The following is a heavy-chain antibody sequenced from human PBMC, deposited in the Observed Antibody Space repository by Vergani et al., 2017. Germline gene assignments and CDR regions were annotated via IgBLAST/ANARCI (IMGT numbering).Heavy chain of an antibody. D-gene: IGHD3-10*01. Sequence: QVQLVQSGAEMKKPGASVNVSCKTSGYSFNSYGINWVRQAPGQGLEWLGWISGYDGKTKYVEKLQGRITVTIDTSTNSAYMELRGLRSDDTAVYYCARVRYYYGSGSYLNYYYYYMDVWGKGTTVTVSS. J-gene: IGHJ6*03. CDR1: GYSFNSYG. CDR3: ARVRYYYGSGSYLNYYYYYMDV. V-gene: IGHV1-18*01. CDR2: ISGYDGKT.